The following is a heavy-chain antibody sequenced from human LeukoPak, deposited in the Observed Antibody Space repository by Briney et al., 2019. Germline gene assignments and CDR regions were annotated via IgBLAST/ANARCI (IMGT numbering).Heavy chain of an antibody. V-gene: IGHV3-21*01. CDR3: ARGQAVATTFDY. D-gene: IGHD5-12*01. Sequence: GGSLRLSCAASGFTFSSYSMNWVRQAPGKGLEWVSSISSSSSYIYYADSVKGRFTISRDNAKNSLYLQMNSLRAEDTAVYYCARGQAVATTFDYWGQGTLVTVSS. CDR1: GFTFSSYS. CDR2: ISSSSSYI. J-gene: IGHJ4*02.